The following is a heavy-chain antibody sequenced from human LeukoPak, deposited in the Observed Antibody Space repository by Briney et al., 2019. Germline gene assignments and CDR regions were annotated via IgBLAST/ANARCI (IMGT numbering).Heavy chain of an antibody. D-gene: IGHD3-10*01. J-gene: IGHJ5*02. CDR2: IYYSGST. Sequence: SETLSLTCTVSGGSISSHYWSWIRQPPGKGLEWIGYIYYSGSTNYNPSLKSRVTISVDTSKNPFSPKLSSVTAADTAVYYCARVVSGWFDPWGQGTLVTVSS. CDR1: GGSISSHY. V-gene: IGHV4-59*11. CDR3: ARVVSGWFDP.